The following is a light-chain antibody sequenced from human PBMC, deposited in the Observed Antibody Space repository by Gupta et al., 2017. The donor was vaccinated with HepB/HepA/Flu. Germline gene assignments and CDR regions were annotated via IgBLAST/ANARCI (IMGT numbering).Light chain of an antibody. V-gene: IGLV2-14*03. J-gene: IGLJ3*02. CDR3: TSYTTSLALV. Sequence: HSALTQPASVSGPPGQSITISCTGTSNDVGGYNYVSWLQQHPGKAPKLILYSVNNRPSTVSDRFSGSKSGNTASLTISGLQAEDEADYFCTSYTTSLALVFGGGTKLTVL. CDR1: SNDVGGYNY. CDR2: SVN.